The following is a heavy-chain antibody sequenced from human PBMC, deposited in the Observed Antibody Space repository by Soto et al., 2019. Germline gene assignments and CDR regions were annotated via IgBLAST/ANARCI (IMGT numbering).Heavy chain of an antibody. Sequence: EVQLLESGGGLVQPGGSLRLSCAASGFTFSSYAMSWVRQAPGKGLEWVSAISGSGGSTYYADSVKGRFTISRDNSKNTLYLQMNSLRAEETAVYYCAKAYSGSRFGFDYWGQGTLVTVSS. D-gene: IGHD1-26*01. CDR3: AKAYSGSRFGFDY. CDR2: ISGSGGST. J-gene: IGHJ4*02. CDR1: GFTFSSYA. V-gene: IGHV3-23*01.